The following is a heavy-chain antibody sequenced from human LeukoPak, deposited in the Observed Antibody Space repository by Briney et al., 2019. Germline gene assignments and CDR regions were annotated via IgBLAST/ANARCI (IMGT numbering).Heavy chain of an antibody. V-gene: IGHV1-69*05. D-gene: IGHD2-2*01. Sequence: SVKVSCKASGGSFSSYAILWVRQAPGQGLEWMGGINPVVNTPHYAPKFQGRVTITMDESTSTVYMELSSLRSEDTAVFYCARVSARDCSSNSCWGWLDPWGQGTLVTVSS. CDR3: ARVSARDCSSNSCWGWLDP. CDR1: GGSFSSYA. CDR2: INPVVNTP. J-gene: IGHJ5*02.